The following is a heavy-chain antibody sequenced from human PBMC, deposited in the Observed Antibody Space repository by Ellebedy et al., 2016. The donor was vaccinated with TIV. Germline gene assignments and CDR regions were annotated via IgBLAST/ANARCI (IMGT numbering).Heavy chain of an antibody. Sequence: SVKVSXXASGGTFSSDDFSWVRQAPGQGLEWMGGILPMFGTPNYAQKFQGRVTITADESTSTAYMELNRLRSEDTAVYYCARVVYYYDTSGSTAFDPWGQGTLVTVSS. CDR2: ILPMFGTP. CDR1: GGTFSSDD. D-gene: IGHD3-22*01. J-gene: IGHJ5*02. V-gene: IGHV1-69*13. CDR3: ARVVYYYDTSGSTAFDP.